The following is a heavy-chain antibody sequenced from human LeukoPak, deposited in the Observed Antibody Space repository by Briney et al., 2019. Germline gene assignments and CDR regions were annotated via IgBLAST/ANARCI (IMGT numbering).Heavy chain of an antibody. CDR1: GDSFSSNSAA. J-gene: IGHJ4*02. V-gene: IGHV6-1*01. Sequence: SQTLSLTCALSGDSFSSNSAAWNWIRQSPSSGLEWLGRTYYRSKWYNDYAVSVKSRITINPDTSKNQFSLQLNSVTPEDTAVYYCARGWAPKIDYWGQGTLVTVSS. CDR2: TYYRSKWYN. CDR3: ARGWAPKIDY. D-gene: IGHD3-16*01.